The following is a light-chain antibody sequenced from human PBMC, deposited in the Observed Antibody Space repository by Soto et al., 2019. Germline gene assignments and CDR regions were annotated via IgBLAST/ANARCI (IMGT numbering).Light chain of an antibody. Sequence: DIQMTQSPSSLSASVGDRVTITCRASQSIRYYLNWYQQKPGKAPKLLIYAASSLQSGVPSRFRGSGSGRDFTLTISSLQPEDFATYYCQPSYSTPQNTFGQGTKLEIK. V-gene: IGKV1-39*01. CDR3: QPSYSTPQNT. J-gene: IGKJ2*01. CDR1: QSIRYY. CDR2: AAS.